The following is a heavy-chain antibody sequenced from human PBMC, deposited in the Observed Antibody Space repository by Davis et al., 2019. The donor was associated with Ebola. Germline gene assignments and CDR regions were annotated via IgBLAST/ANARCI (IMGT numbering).Heavy chain of an antibody. CDR1: CFSFSSYS. D-gene: IGHD5-12*01. CDR2: ISSSSSTI. CDR3: ARAVNIVATTYYYYGMDV. J-gene: IGHJ6*02. V-gene: IGHV3-48*02. Sequence: GESLKISCAASCFSFSSYSMNWVRQAPGKGLEWVSYISSSSSTIYYEDSVKGRFTISRDNAKNSLYLQMNSLRDEDTAVYYCARAVNIVATTYYYYGMDVWGQGTTVTVSS.